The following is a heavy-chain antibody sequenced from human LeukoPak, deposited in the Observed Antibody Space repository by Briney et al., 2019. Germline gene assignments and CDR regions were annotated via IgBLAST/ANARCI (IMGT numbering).Heavy chain of an antibody. CDR2: IYSGGGT. CDR3: ARARGTDP. D-gene: IGHD3-10*01. CDR1: GFTVSSNF. Sequence: QPGGSLRLSCAASGFTVSSNFMSWVRQAPGKGLEWVSLIYSGGGTYYADSVKGRFTISRDNSKNTLYLQMNSLRAEDTAVYYCARARGTDPWGQGTLVTVSS. J-gene: IGHJ5*02. V-gene: IGHV3-53*01.